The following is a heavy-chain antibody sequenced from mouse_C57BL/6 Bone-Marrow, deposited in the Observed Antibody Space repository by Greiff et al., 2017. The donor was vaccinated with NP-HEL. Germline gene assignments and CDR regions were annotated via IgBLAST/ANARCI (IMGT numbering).Heavy chain of an antibody. CDR3: ARHGLTTMVTTYYFDY. CDR2: ISSGGSYT. CDR1: GFTFSSYG. V-gene: IGHV5-6*01. D-gene: IGHD2-1*01. J-gene: IGHJ2*01. Sequence: DVHLVESGGDLVKPGGSLKLSCAASGFTFSSYGMSWVRQTPDKRLEWVATISSGGSYTYYPDSVKGRFTISRDNAKNTLYLQMSSLKSEDTAMYYCARHGLTTMVTTYYFDYWGQGTTLTVSS.